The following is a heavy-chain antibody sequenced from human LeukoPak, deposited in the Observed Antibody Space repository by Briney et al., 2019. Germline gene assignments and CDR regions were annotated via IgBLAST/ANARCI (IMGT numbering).Heavy chain of an antibody. J-gene: IGHJ4*02. V-gene: IGHV3-48*03. D-gene: IGHD6-19*01. CDR3: ARESIAVAGAPFDY. Sequence: GGSLRLSCAASGFTFSSYEMNWIRQAPGKGLEWVSYISSGSTIYDADSVKGRFTISRDNAKNSLYLQMNSLRAEDTAVYYCARESIAVAGAPFDYWGQGTLVTVSS. CDR1: GFTFSSYE. CDR2: ISSGSTI.